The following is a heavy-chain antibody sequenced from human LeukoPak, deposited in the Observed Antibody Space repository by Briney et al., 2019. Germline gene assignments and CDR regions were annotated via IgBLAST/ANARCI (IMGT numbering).Heavy chain of an antibody. J-gene: IGHJ4*02. V-gene: IGHV3-48*03. CDR2: ISSSGSTI. CDR1: GFTFNIYE. CDR3: ARETDSTLFDY. Sequence: GGSLRLSCAASGFTFNIYEINWVRQAPGKGLEWVSYISSSGSTIYYADSVKGRFTISRDNAKNPLYLQMNSLRAEDTAVYYCARETDSTLFDYWGQGTLVTVSS. D-gene: IGHD2-2*01.